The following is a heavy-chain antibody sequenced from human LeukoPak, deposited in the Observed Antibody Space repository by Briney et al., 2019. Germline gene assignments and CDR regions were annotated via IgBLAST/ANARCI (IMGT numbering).Heavy chain of an antibody. V-gene: IGHV1-2*02. Sequence: GESLKISCKGSGYSFTSYYMHWVRQAPGQGLEWMGWINPNGGGTNYAQKFQGRVTMTRDTSISTAYMELSRLRSDDTAVYYCAREPGYYGSGSYPWFDPWGQGTLVTVSS. D-gene: IGHD3-10*01. CDR2: INPNGGGT. CDR1: GYSFTSYY. CDR3: AREPGYYGSGSYPWFDP. J-gene: IGHJ5*02.